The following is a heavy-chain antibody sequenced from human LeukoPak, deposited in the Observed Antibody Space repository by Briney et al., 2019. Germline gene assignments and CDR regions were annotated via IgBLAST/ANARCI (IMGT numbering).Heavy chain of an antibody. CDR2: ISDDGSNK. CDR1: GFTFSSYG. V-gene: IGHV3-30*18. Sequence: GRSLRLSCAASGFTFSSYGMHWVRRAPGKGLEWVAVISDDGSNKYYADSVKGRFTISRDNSKNTLYLQMHSLRAEDTAVYYCAKDRGYSYFDYWGQGTLVTVSS. J-gene: IGHJ4*02. CDR3: AKDRGYSYFDY. D-gene: IGHD5-18*01.